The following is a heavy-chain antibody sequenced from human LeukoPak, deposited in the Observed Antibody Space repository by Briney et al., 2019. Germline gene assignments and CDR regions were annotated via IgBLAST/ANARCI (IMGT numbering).Heavy chain of an antibody. V-gene: IGHV3-30*02. CDR3: AKDREGRLNVNFDY. D-gene: IGHD6-25*01. J-gene: IGHJ4*02. CDR2: IRYDGSNK. CDR1: GFTFSSYG. Sequence: GGSLRLSCAASGFTFSSYGMHWVRQAPGKGLEWVAFIRYDGSNKYYADSVKGRFTISRDNSKNTLYLQMNSLRAEDTAVYYCAKDREGRLNVNFDYWGQGTLVTVSS.